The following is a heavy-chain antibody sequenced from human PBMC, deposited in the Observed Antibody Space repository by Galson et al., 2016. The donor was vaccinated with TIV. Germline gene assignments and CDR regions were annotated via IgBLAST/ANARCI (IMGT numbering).Heavy chain of an antibody. CDR2: MNPNTGKT. V-gene: IGHV1-8*02. Sequence: SVKVSCKASGHSFLTYDINWVRQATGQGLEWMGWMNPNTGKTGYAQKFQGRVTMTRNISVSTAYMELSGLRSEDTAVYYCARDIYGGNDYGMDGWGQGTTVTVSS. CDR3: ARDIYGGNDYGMDG. D-gene: IGHD4-23*01. CDR1: GHSFLTYD. J-gene: IGHJ6*02.